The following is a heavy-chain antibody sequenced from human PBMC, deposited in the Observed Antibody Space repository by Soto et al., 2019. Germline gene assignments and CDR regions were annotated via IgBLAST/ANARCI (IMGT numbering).Heavy chain of an antibody. Sequence: PGESLKISCKGSGYSFTTYWIGWVRQMPGKGLEWMGIIYPGDSDTRYSPSFQGQVTISADKSISTAYLQWSSLKASDTAMYYCARIPGYAHYYGSSGYEDYYFAYWGQGTLVTVSS. CDR2: IYPGDSDT. J-gene: IGHJ4*02. V-gene: IGHV5-51*01. CDR3: ARIPGYAHYYGSSGYEDYYFAY. CDR1: GYSFTTYW. D-gene: IGHD3-22*01.